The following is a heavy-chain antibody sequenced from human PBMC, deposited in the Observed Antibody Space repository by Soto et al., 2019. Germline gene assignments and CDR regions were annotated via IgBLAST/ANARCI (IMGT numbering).Heavy chain of an antibody. CDR1: GYSISSGYY. V-gene: IGHV4-38-2*01. Sequence: SETLSLTCAVSGYSISSGYYWGCIRQPPGKGLEWIGSIYESGSTYYNPSLKSRVTMSVDTSKNQFSLKLTSVTAADTAVYYCARGWVVVAATFFDYWGQGTLVTVSS. CDR3: ARGWVVVAATFFDY. CDR2: IYESGST. J-gene: IGHJ4*02. D-gene: IGHD2-15*01.